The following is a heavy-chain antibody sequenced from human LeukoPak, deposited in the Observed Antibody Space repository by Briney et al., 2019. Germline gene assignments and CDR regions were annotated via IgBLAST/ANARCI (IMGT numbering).Heavy chain of an antibody. CDR1: GGSISSSSYY. J-gene: IGHJ5*02. Sequence: SETLSLTCNVSGGSISSSSYYWGWIRQPPGKGLEWIGSIYYSGSTHYNPSLKSRVTISVDTSKNQLSLKVSSVTAADTAVYYRARHRFSSGRFALLNYFDPWGQGTLVTVSS. CDR3: ARHRFSSGRFALLNYFDP. V-gene: IGHV4-39*01. D-gene: IGHD6-19*01. CDR2: IYYSGST.